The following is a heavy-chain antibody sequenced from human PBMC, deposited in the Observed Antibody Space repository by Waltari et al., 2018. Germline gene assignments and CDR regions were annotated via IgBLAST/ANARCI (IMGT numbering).Heavy chain of an antibody. D-gene: IGHD3-16*01. J-gene: IGHJ5*02. CDR3: ARDPRNLGLDP. V-gene: IGHV3-74*03. CDR2: INADGTTK. CDR1: GSIFSVFW. Sequence: EGQLVESGGALVQPGGSLRLSCADTGSIFSVFWMYWIRRAPGKGLVWVSRINADGTTKTYADSVQDRFTISRDNVKSILYLEMNALRPEDTAVYYCARDPRNLGLDPWGLGTLV.